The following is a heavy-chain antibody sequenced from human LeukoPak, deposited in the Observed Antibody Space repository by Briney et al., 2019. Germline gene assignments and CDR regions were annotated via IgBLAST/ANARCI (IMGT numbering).Heavy chain of an antibody. V-gene: IGHV1-2*02. CDR3: ARDGLMVYAIGDNWFDP. CDR1: GYTFTCYY. Sequence: ASVKVSCKASGYTFTCYYMHWVRQAPGQGLEWMGWINPNSGGTNYAQKFQGRVTMTTDTSISTAYMDLSRLRSDDTAVYYCARDGLMVYAIGDNWFDPWGQGTLVTVSS. CDR2: INPNSGGT. D-gene: IGHD2-8*01. J-gene: IGHJ5*02.